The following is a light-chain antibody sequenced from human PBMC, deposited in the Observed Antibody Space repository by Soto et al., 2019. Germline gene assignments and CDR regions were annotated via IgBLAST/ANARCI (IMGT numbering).Light chain of an antibody. CDR3: QQYSCSLCT. CDR2: KAS. V-gene: IGKV1-5*03. CDR1: QSISSW. J-gene: IGKJ1*01. Sequence: DIRLTQSLATLSVSTVERVTXTCRASQSISSWLAWYQQKPGMAPKLLIYKASGLESRFPSRFSGSGSRTEFTLTISSLQPDDFAAYYCQQYSCSLCTFGEGTKVDI.